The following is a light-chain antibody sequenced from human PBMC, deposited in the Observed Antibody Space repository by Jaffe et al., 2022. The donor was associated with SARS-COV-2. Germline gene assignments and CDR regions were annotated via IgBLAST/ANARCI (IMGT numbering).Light chain of an antibody. CDR3: GTWDNSLRLGV. CDR1: SSNIGNNY. J-gene: IGLJ3*02. Sequence: QSVLTQPPSVSAAPGQKVTISCSGSSSNIGNNYVSWYQQLPGTAPKLLIYDNNERPSGIPDRFSGSKSGTSATLGITGLQTGDEADYYCGTWDNSLRLGVFGGGTKVTVL. CDR2: DNN. V-gene: IGLV1-51*01.